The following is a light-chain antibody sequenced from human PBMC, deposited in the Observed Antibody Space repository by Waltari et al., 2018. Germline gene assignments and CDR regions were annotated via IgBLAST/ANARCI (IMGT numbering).Light chain of an antibody. CDR1: QSLLHSNGNTY. Sequence: IVMTQSPLSLPVTPEEPASISCTSGQSLLHSNGNTYLDWYLQKLGQSPQLLISLAFNRASGVPDRFSGSGSGTDFTLKISRVEAEDVGVYYCMQSLQTPRTFGQGTKLEIK. V-gene: IGKV2-28*01. CDR2: LAF. CDR3: MQSLQTPRT. J-gene: IGKJ1*01.